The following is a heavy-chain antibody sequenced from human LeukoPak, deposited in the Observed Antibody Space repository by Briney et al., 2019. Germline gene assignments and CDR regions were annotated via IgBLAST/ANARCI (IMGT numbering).Heavy chain of an antibody. CDR1: GFTFSSYG. J-gene: IGHJ4*02. Sequence: SGGSLRLSCAASGFTFSSYGMHWVRQAPGKGLERVAVIWYDGSNKYYADSVKGRFTISRDNSKDTLYLQMNSLKAEYTAVYYCARGKYYYDSSGYYYGDLLYYFDYWGQGTLVTVSS. V-gene: IGHV3-33*01. CDR3: ARGKYYYDSSGYYYGDLLYYFDY. CDR2: IWYDGSNK. D-gene: IGHD3-22*01.